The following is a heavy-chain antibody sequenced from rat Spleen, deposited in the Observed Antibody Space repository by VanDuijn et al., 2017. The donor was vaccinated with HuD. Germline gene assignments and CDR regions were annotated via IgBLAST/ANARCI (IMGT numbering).Heavy chain of an antibody. CDR2: INYDTTST. V-gene: IGHV5-29*01. J-gene: IGHJ3*01. CDR3: ARLGIAAIGNWFSS. Sequence: EVQLVESGGGLVQPGRSLKLSCAASGFTFSNYYMAWVRQAPTKGLEWVATINYDTTSTHYRDSVKGRFTISRDNAKSALFLQMDSLRSEDTATYYCARLGIAAIGNWFSSWGQGTLVTVSS. CDR1: GFTFSNYY. D-gene: IGHD1-2*01.